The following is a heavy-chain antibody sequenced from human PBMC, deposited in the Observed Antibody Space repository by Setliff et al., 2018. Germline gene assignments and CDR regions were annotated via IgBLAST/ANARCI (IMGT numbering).Heavy chain of an antibody. V-gene: IGHV4-59*11. Sequence: SETLSLTCTVSGGCISSHYWSWIRQPPGKGLEWIGSIYYSGNTNYNPSLKSRVTISIDTSKNQFSLKLSSVTAADTAVYHCARGKTFFGAFIRAFDIWGQGRMVTVSS. CDR1: GGCISSHY. D-gene: IGHD3-3*01. CDR2: IYYSGNT. J-gene: IGHJ3*02. CDR3: ARGKTFFGAFIRAFDI.